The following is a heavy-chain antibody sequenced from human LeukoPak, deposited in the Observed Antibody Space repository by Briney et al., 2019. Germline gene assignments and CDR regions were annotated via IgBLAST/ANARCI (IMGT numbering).Heavy chain of an antibody. J-gene: IGHJ4*02. V-gene: IGHV1-69*05. CDR2: IIPIFGTA. Sequence: SVKVSCKXSGGTFSSYAISWVRQAPGQGLERMGGIIPIFGTANYAQKFQGRVTITTDESTSTAYMELSSLRSEDTAVYYCARESADGYPRNYYFDYWGQGTLVTVSS. CDR3: ARESADGYPRNYYFDY. D-gene: IGHD5-24*01. CDR1: GGTFSSYA.